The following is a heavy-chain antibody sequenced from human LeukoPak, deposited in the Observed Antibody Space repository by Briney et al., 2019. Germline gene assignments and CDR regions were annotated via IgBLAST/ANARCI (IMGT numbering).Heavy chain of an antibody. J-gene: IGHJ4*02. V-gene: IGHV4-34*01. CDR1: GGSFSGYY. D-gene: IGHD2-8*01. CDR2: ISHSGST. Sequence: SETLSLTCAVYGGSFSGYYWSWIRQPPGKGLEWIGEISHSGSTNYNPSLKSRVTISVDTSKNQFSLKLSSVTAADTAVYYCARFGYCTNGVCYKGLQPDYWGQGTLVTVSS. CDR3: ARFGYCTNGVCYKGLQPDY.